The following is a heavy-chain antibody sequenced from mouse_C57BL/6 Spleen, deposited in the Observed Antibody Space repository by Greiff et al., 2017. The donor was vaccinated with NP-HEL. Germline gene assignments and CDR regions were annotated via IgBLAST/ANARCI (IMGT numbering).Heavy chain of an antibody. V-gene: IGHV1-52*01. CDR1: GYTFTSYW. J-gene: IGHJ4*01. Sequence: QVQLQQPGAELVRPGSSVKLSCKASGYTFTSYWMHWVKQRPIQGLEWIGNIDPSDSETHYNQKFKDKATLTVDKSSSTAYMQLSSLTSEDSAVYYCARKLPHYAGDALYYSGQGTSVTVSS. D-gene: IGHD1-2*01. CDR3: ARKLPHYAGDALYY. CDR2: IDPSDSET.